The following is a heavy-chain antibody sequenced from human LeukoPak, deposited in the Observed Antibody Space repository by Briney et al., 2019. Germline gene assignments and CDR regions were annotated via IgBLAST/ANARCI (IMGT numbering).Heavy chain of an antibody. J-gene: IGHJ4*02. CDR2: INPDSGGT. CDR1: EYTFTNYY. Sequence: ASVKVSCKASEYTFTNYYMHWVRQAPGQGLEWMGWINPDSGGTNYAQKFQDRVTMTRDTSTSTVYVELSSLRSEDTAVYYCARGHSSGYYWLDYWGQGTLVTVSS. D-gene: IGHD3-22*01. V-gene: IGHV1-2*02. CDR3: ARGHSSGYYWLDY.